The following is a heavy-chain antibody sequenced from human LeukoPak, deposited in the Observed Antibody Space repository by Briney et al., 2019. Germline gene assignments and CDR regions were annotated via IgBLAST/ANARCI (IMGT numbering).Heavy chain of an antibody. CDR2: VSDSGSTR. CDR3: AREMGSTWNVSIDY. J-gene: IGHJ4*02. CDR1: GFTFSDYY. D-gene: IGHD6-13*01. Sequence: GGSLRLSCAASGFTFSDYYMSWVRQAPGKGLEWVAYVSDSGSTRYADSVRGRFTVSRDDAKSSLFLQMNSLRAEDTAVYYCAREMGSTWNVSIDYWGQGTLVTVSS. V-gene: IGHV3-11*01.